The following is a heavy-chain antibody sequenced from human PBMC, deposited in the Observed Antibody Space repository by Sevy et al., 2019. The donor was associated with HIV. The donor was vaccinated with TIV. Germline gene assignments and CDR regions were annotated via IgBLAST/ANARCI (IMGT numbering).Heavy chain of an antibody. CDR1: GYTFTSYG. V-gene: IGHV1-18*01. D-gene: IGHD6-13*01. Sequence: ASVKVSCKASGYTFTSYGISWVRQAPGQGLDWMGWISAYNGNTNYAQKLQGRVTMTTDTSTSTAYRELWSLRSDDTAVYYCAGEHTQPSGSSSWKVWAFDYYYYGIDVWGQGTTVTVSS. CDR2: ISAYNGNT. J-gene: IGHJ6*02. CDR3: AGEHTQPSGSSSWKVWAFDYYYYGIDV.